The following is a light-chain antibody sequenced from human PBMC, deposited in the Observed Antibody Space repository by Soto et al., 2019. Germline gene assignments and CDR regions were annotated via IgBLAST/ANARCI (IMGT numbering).Light chain of an antibody. CDR2: WAS. CDR3: KQYESTPPT. J-gene: IGKJ2*01. Sequence: DIVMTQSPDSLAVSLGERATINCKSSQSVLYSSNNKNYLAWYQQRPGQPPKLLIYWASTRESGVPDRFSGSGSGTDFTLTITSLQAEDVAVYSCKQYESTPPTFGQGNKLEIK. CDR1: QSVLYSSNNKNY. V-gene: IGKV4-1*01.